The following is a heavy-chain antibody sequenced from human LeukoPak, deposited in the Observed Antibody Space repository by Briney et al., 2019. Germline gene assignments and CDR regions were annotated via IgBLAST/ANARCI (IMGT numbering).Heavy chain of an antibody. J-gene: IGHJ3*02. CDR3: AKVLTGYTSGWDAFDI. D-gene: IGHD6-19*01. CDR1: GFTFSSYA. V-gene: IGHV3-30*18. Sequence: PGGSLRLSCAASGFTFSSYAMHWVRQAPGKGLEWVAVISYDGSNKYYADSVEGRFTISRDNSKNTLYLQMNSLRAEDTTVYCCAKVLTGYTSGWDAFDIWGQGTMVTVSS. CDR2: ISYDGSNK.